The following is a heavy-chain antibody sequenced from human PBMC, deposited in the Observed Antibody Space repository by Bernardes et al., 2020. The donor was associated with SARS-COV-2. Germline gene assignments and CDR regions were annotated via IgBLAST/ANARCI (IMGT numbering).Heavy chain of an antibody. CDR3: ATHWELLRRREIFDY. CDR1: GFTFSSYW. V-gene: IGHV3-7*01. Sequence: GGSLRLSCAASGFTFSSYWMSWVRQAPGKGLEWVANIKQDGSEKYYVDSVKGRFTISRDNAKNSLYLQMNSLRAEDTAVYYCATHWELLRRREIFDYWGQGTLVTVSS. D-gene: IGHD1-26*01. J-gene: IGHJ4*02. CDR2: IKQDGSEK.